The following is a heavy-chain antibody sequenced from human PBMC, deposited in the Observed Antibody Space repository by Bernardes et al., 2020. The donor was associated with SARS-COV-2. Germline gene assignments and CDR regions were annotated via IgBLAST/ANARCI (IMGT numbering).Heavy chain of an antibody. CDR2: ISAYNGNT. J-gene: IGHJ3*02. Sequence: ASVKVSCKASGYTFTSYGISWVRQSPGKGLEWMGWISAYNGNTTYAQKLQGRVTMTTDTSTSTAYMELRSLRSDDTAVYYCARDGWGTLLGSDAFDIWGQGTMVTVSS. CDR1: GYTFTSYG. V-gene: IGHV1-18*01. CDR3: ARDGWGTLLGSDAFDI. D-gene: IGHD3-10*01.